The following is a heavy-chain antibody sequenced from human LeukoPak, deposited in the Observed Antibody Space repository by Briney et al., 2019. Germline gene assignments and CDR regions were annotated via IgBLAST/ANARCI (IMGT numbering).Heavy chain of an antibody. Sequence: GGSLRLSCAASGFTFSSYGMSWVRQAPGKGLEWVSVISGSGDSTYYADPVKGRFTISRDNSKNTLYLQMNSLRAEDTAVYYCAREANFWSGCIDYFDYWGQGTLVTVSS. CDR2: ISGSGDST. CDR3: AREANFWSGCIDYFDY. D-gene: IGHD3-3*01. CDR1: GFTFSSYG. V-gene: IGHV3-23*01. J-gene: IGHJ4*02.